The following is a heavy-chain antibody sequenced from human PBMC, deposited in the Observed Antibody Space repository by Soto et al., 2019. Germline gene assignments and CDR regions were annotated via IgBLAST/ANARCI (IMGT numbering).Heavy chain of an antibody. CDR3: ARGYCSGGSCSDALDI. V-gene: IGHV4-59*08. Sequence: SETLSLTCTVSSGSISTYYWSWIRQPPGKGLEWIGYIYYTGSTNYNPSLKTRVTISVDTSKNQFSLKLSSVTAADTAVYYCARGYCSGGSCSDALDIWGQGTMVTVSS. CDR2: IYYTGST. J-gene: IGHJ3*02. D-gene: IGHD2-15*01. CDR1: SGSISTYY.